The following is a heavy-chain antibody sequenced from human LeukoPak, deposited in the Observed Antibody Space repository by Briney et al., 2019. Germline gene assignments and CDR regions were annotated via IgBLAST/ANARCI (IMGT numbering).Heavy chain of an antibody. CDR2: ISAYNGNT. CDR3: ARDLAIWFGDHTGGAFDI. D-gene: IGHD3-10*01. J-gene: IGHJ3*02. CDR1: GYTFTSYG. V-gene: IGHV1-18*01. Sequence: ASVKVSCKASGYTFTSYGISWVRQAPGQGLEWMGWISAYNGNTNYAQKLQGRVTMTTDTSTSTAYMELRSLRSDDTAVYYCARDLAIWFGDHTGGAFDIWGQGTMVTVSS.